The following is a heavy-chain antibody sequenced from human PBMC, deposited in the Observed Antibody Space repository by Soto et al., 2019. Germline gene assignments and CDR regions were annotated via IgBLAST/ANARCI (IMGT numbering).Heavy chain of an antibody. V-gene: IGHV3-15*01. CDR3: TTEDPSWLRGLDY. D-gene: IGHD5-12*01. Sequence: EVQLVESGGGLVKPGESLRLSCEASGASFTNAWKNWVRQAPGKGLEWVGRIKTRIDSATTDYAAPVKGRFTISRDDSKNTLYLQMDCLKSEDTAVYYCTTEDPSWLRGLDYWGQGTLVTVSS. CDR1: GASFTNAW. CDR2: IKTRIDSATT. J-gene: IGHJ4*02.